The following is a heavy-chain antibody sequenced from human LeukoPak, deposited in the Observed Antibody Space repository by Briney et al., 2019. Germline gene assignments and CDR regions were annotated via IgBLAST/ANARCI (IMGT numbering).Heavy chain of an antibody. V-gene: IGHV3-9*01. Sequence: GGSLRLSCAASGFTFDDYAMHWVRQAPGKGLEWVSGISWNSGSIGYADSVKGRFTISRDNSKNTLYLQMNSLRAEDTAVYYCARENLGLSDAFDIWGQGTMVTVSS. CDR3: ARENLGLSDAFDI. CDR2: ISWNSGSI. D-gene: IGHD3-16*02. CDR1: GFTFDDYA. J-gene: IGHJ3*02.